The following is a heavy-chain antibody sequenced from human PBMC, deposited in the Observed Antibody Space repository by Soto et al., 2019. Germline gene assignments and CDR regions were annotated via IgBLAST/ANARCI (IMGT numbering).Heavy chain of an antibody. V-gene: IGHV3-11*01. CDR2: ISSSGSTI. J-gene: IGHJ6*02. CDR1: GFTFSDYY. D-gene: IGHD2-2*01. CDR3: ARGAYQLLRDYYYGMDV. Sequence: GSLRLSCAASGFTFSDYYMSWIRQAPGKGLEWVSYISSSGSTIYYADSVKGRFTISRDNAKNSLYLQMNSLRAEDTAVYYCARGAYQLLRDYYYGMDVWGQGTTVTVSS.